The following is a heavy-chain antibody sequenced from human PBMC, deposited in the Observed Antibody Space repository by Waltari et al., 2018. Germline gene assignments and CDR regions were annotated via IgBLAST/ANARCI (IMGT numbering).Heavy chain of an antibody. CDR3: AIALSLGTRHYFVN. CDR1: GGTFSNSV. D-gene: IGHD7-27*01. Sequence: QVQLVQSGAEVKKPGSSVKVSCKASGGTFSNSVISWVRQAPGQGLEWMGAIIPIFGTTNYAQKFQGRVTITAGESTSTAYMELSSLRSEDTAVYYCAIALSLGTRHYFVNWGQGSLVIVSA. V-gene: IGHV1-69*12. CDR2: IIPIFGTT. J-gene: IGHJ4*02.